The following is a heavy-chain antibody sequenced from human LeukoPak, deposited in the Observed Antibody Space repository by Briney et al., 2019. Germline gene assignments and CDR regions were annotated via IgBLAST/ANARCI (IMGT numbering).Heavy chain of an antibody. D-gene: IGHD2-8*01. Sequence: GASVKVSCKASGGTFSTYAITWVRQAPGPGLEWMGGIFPFFVTSNYAQKFQGRVTITADESTSTACMELSSLRSEGTAVYYCARNPKSAIVLMVYAIDSWFDPWGQGTLVTVSS. CDR3: ARNPKSAIVLMVYAIDSWFDP. V-gene: IGHV1-69*13. J-gene: IGHJ5*02. CDR1: GGTFSTYA. CDR2: IFPFFVTS.